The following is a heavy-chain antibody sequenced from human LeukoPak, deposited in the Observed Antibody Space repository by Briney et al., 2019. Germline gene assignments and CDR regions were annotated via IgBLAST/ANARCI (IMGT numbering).Heavy chain of an antibody. Sequence: SETLSLSCTVSGGSISSSYWNWIRQPPRKGLEWIGYIYYSGGTNYNPSLQSRVTISIDTSKNQFSLNLRSVTAADTAVYYCARDSLYVTNFFDPWGQGTLVTVSS. CDR3: ARDSLYVTNFFDP. D-gene: IGHD2-8*01. J-gene: IGHJ5*02. CDR2: IYYSGGT. V-gene: IGHV4-59*01. CDR1: GGSISSSY.